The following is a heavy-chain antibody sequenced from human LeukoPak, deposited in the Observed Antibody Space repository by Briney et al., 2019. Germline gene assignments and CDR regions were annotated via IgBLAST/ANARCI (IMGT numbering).Heavy chain of an antibody. V-gene: IGHV1-24*01. D-gene: IGHD2-2*02. CDR3: ATLYCSSTSCYKGFDY. CDR2: FDPEDGET. J-gene: IGHJ4*02. Sequence: GAPVKVSCKVSGYTLTELSMHWVRQAPGKGLEWMGGFDPEDGETIYAQKFQGRVTMTEDTSTDTAYMELSSLRSEDTAVYYCATLYCSSTSCYKGFDYWGQGTLVTVSS. CDR1: GYTLTELS.